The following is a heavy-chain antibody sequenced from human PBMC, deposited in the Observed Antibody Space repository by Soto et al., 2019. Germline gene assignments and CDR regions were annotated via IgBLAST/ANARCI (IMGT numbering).Heavy chain of an antibody. CDR1: GGSISSYY. CDR3: ARTADPPDYYYYYYMDV. CDR2: IYYSGSI. V-gene: IGHV4-59*01. J-gene: IGHJ6*03. Sequence: SETLSLTCTVSGGSISSYYWSWIRQPPGKGLEWIGYIYYSGSINYNPSLKSRVTISVDTSKNQFSLKLSSVTAADTAVYYCARTADPPDYYYYYYMDVWGKGTTVTVSS.